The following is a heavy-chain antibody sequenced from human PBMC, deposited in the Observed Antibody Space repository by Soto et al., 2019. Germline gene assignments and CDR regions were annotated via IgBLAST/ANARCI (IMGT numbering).Heavy chain of an antibody. J-gene: IGHJ6*02. CDR2: IYPGDSDA. Sequence: GESLKISCKGSGYSFNSYWLAWVRQMPGKGLEWMGIIYPGDSDARYSPSFEGQVTISADKSITTAYLQGTSPEAPATGADYWATVCYGNYFCTYYYSGMDAWGQGTTVTVSS. V-gene: IGHV5-51*01. CDR1: GYSFNSYW. CDR3: ATVCYGNYFCTYYYSGMDA. D-gene: IGHD4-17*01.